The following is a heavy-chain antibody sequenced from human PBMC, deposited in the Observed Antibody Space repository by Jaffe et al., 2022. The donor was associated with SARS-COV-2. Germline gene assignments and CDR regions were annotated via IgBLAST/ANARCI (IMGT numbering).Heavy chain of an antibody. D-gene: IGHD3-10*01. Sequence: QVQLVESGGAVAQPGTSLRLSCAASGFTFGLHGMHWIRQAPGKGLEWVAVFSYDEEETKYYADSVKGRFTISRDNIKNTLFLQMDSLRPEDTAVYYCAKGNYYESGTYYILENWGQGTLVTVSS. CDR3: AKGNYYESGTYYILEN. CDR1: GFTFGLHG. V-gene: IGHV3-30*18. CDR2: FSYDEEETK. J-gene: IGHJ4*02.